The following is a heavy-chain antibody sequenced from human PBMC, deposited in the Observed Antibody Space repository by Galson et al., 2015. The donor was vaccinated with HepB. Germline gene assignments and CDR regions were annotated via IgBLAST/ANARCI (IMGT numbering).Heavy chain of an antibody. V-gene: IGHV4-4*07. D-gene: IGHD2/OR15-2a*01. CDR1: GDSIAPYY. Sequence: ETLSLTCSVSGDSIAPYYWTWIRQPAGKGLECIGRIHHSGNTLYNPSLRGRVTMSVDTSKSQFSLNLGAVTAADTAVYYCARGDSTTFSYYLDVWGKGTTVTVSS. CDR3: ARGDSTTFSYYLDV. J-gene: IGHJ6*03. CDR2: IHHSGNT.